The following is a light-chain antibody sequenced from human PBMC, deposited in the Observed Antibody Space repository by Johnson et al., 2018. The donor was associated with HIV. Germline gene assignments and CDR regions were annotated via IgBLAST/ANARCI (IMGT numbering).Light chain of an antibody. CDR1: SSNIENYY. CDR2: YNN. J-gene: IGLJ1*01. V-gene: IGLV1-51*01. Sequence: QSVLTQPPSVSAAPGQKVTISCSGSSSNIENYYVSWYQHHPGTAPKLLIYYNNKRPSGIPDRFSGSKSGTSATLGITGLQTGDEADYYCGTWDSSLSAVYVFGTGTKVTV. CDR3: GTWDSSLSAVYV.